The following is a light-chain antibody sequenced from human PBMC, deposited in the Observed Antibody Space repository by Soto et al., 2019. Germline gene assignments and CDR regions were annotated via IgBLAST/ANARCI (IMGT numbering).Light chain of an antibody. V-gene: IGLV2-14*01. CDR2: EVS. CDR1: SSDVGGYNY. Sequence: QSVLLQTASVSGSPGQSITISCTGTSSDVGGYNYVSWYQQHPGKAPKLMIYEVSNRPSGVSNRFSGSKSGNTASLTISGLQAEDEADYYCSSYTSSSPYVFGTGTKVTVL. CDR3: SSYTSSSPYV. J-gene: IGLJ1*01.